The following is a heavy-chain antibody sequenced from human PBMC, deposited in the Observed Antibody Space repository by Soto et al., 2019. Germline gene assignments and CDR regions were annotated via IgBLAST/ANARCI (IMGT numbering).Heavy chain of an antibody. J-gene: IGHJ6*02. D-gene: IGHD6-13*01. CDR3: ARLTAAGSYYYYGMDV. CDR1: GGSFSGYY. Sequence: SETLSLTCAVYGGSFSGYYWSWIRQPPGKGLEWIGEINHSGSTNYNPSLKSRVTISVDTSKNQFSLKLSSVTAADTAVYCCARLTAAGSYYYYGMDVWGQGTTVTVSS. CDR2: INHSGST. V-gene: IGHV4-34*01.